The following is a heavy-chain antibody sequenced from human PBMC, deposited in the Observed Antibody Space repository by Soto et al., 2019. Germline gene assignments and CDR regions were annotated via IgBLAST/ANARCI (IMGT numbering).Heavy chain of an antibody. CDR3: AKGGESVRSLFGY. CDR1: GFTFSSYA. V-gene: IGHV3-23*01. CDR2: ISDSGGST. D-gene: IGHD3-10*01. J-gene: IGHJ4*01. Sequence: SLRLSCAASGFTFSSYAMSWVRQAPGKGLEWVSGISDSGGSTYYADSVKGRFTISRDKSKNTLYLQTNSLRAEDTAVYYCAKGGESVRSLFGYWGQGTLVTVSS.